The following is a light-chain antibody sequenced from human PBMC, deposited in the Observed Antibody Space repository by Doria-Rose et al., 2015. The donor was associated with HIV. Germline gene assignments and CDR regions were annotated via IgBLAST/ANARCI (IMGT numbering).Light chain of an antibody. Sequence: AIRMTQSPSSLSASTGDRVTITCRASQDISNYLAWYQQKPGKAPKLLIYAASTLQSGVPSRFSGSGSGTDFTLTISYLQSEDFATYYCQQYYSYPPTFGQGTKVEVK. CDR1: QDISNY. CDR3: QQYYSYPPT. V-gene: IGKV1-8*01. J-gene: IGKJ1*01. CDR2: AAS.